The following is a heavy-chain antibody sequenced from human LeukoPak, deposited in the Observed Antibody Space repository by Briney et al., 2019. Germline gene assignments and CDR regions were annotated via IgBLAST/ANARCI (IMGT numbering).Heavy chain of an antibody. J-gene: IGHJ4*02. CDR2: AFSDGRT. CDR1: GITVSTNY. Sequence: GGSLRLSCAASGITVSTNYMSWVRQAPGKGLERVSIAFSDGRTFYADSVKGRFTISRDSSKNTVFLQMNSLRAEDTAVYYCARGDFDYWGQGTLVTVSS. V-gene: IGHV3-53*01. CDR3: ARGDFDY.